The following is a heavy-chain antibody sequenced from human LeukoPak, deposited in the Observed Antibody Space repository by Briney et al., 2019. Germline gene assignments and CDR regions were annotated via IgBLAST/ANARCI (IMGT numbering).Heavy chain of an antibody. J-gene: IGHJ6*02. D-gene: IGHD4-11*01. CDR2: INPSGGST. V-gene: IGHV1-46*01. Sequence: ASVKVSCKASGYTFTSYYMHWVRQAPGQGLEWMGIINPSGGSTSYAQKFQGRVTMTRDTSTSTVYMEPSSLRSEDTAVYYCARVPWDSNYENGMDVWGQGTTVTVSS. CDR1: GYTFTSYY. CDR3: ARVPWDSNYENGMDV.